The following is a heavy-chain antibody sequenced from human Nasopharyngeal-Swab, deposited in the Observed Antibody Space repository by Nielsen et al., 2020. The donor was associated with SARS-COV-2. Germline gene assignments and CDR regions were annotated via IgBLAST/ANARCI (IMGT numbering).Heavy chain of an antibody. J-gene: IGHJ3*02. Sequence: GESLKISCAASGFPFNIYWMSWVRQAPGKGLEWVANIKQDGSEKYYVNSVKGRFTISRDNAKNSLYLQMNSLRAKDTAVYYCARDPIPAGGSDGFDIWGQGTMVTVSS. CDR1: GFPFNIYW. D-gene: IGHD1-26*01. CDR2: IKQDGSEK. V-gene: IGHV3-7*01. CDR3: ARDPIPAGGSDGFDI.